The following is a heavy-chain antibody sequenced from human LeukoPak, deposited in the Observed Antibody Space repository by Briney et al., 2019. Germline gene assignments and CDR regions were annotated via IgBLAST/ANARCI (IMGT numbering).Heavy chain of an antibody. D-gene: IGHD7-27*01. V-gene: IGHV3-30-3*01. Sequence: GGSLRLSCAASGFTFTTYAIHWVRQAPGKGLEWVAVISYDGSNKYYADSVKGRFTISRDNSKNTVYLQMNSLRAEDTAVYYCARAHLITPPRWFQLGDYWGQGTLVTVSS. CDR1: GFTFTTYA. J-gene: IGHJ4*02. CDR2: ISYDGSNK. CDR3: ARAHLITPPRWFQLGDY.